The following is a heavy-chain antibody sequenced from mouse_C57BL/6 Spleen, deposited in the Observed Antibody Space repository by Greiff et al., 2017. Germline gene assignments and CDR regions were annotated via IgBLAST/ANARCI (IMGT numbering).Heavy chain of an antibody. Sequence: EVKVEESGGGLVKPGGSLKLSCAASGFTFSDYGMHWVRQAPEKGLEWVAYISSGSSTIYYADTVKGRFTISRDNAKNTVFLQMTSLRSEDTAMYYCARKNYGNAMDYWGQGTSVTVSS. J-gene: IGHJ4*01. CDR2: ISSGSSTI. CDR3: ARKNYGNAMDY. V-gene: IGHV5-17*01. D-gene: IGHD1-1*01. CDR1: GFTFSDYG.